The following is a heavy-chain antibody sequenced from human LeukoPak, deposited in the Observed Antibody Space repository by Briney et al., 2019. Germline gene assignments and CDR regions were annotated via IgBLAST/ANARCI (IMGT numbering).Heavy chain of an antibody. CDR2: TNSGGTST. CDR3: AKQSYARSLGE. CDR1: GFPFSDFS. D-gene: IGHD2-8*01. V-gene: IGHV3-23*01. Sequence: GGSLRLSCATSGFPFSDFSMSWVRQAPGKGLEWISTTNSGGTSTYYAESVKGRFTISRDNSKNALYLQMSSLRVEDTAVYYCAKQSYARSLGEGGPGTLVSVSS. J-gene: IGHJ4*02.